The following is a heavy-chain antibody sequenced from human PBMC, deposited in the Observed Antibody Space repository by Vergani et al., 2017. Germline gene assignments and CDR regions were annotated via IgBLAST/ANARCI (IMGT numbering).Heavy chain of an antibody. Sequence: QVQLQESGPGLVKPSETLTLTCDVSDSSIMTNPYWGWFRQSPGKGLEWIGCIYHSGDTHYNSSLKSRVSISIVSSSKFSLSLTSVTAADTAIYYCARHRGSGSFFPSSYFYGMDVWGHGTTVTVSS. J-gene: IGHJ6*02. CDR3: ARHRGSGSFFPSSYFYGMDV. V-gene: IGHV4-38-2*01. D-gene: IGHD3-10*01. CDR1: DSSIMTNPY. CDR2: IYHSGDT.